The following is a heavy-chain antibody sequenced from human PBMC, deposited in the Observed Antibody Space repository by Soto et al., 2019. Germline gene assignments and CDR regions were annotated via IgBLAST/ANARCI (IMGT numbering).Heavy chain of an antibody. D-gene: IGHD3-10*01. CDR1: GGSISSYY. Sequence: SETLSLTCTVSGGSISSYYWSWIRQPPGKGLEWIGYIYYSGSTNYNPSLKSRVTISVDTSKNQFSLKLSSVTAADTAVYYCARDRFGESAIDYWGQGTLVTVSS. V-gene: IGHV4-59*12. J-gene: IGHJ4*02. CDR2: IYYSGST. CDR3: ARDRFGESAIDY.